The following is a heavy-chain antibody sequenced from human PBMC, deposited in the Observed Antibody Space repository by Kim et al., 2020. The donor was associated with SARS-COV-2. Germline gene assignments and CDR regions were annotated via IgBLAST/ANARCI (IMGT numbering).Heavy chain of an antibody. V-gene: IGHV3-30*01. Sequence: GRKTYSADSVKGRFIIPRDNSKNAVYLQMNSLRLEDSAVYFCARITWAFDIWGQGTLVTLSS. J-gene: IGHJ3*02. CDR3: ARITWAFDI. CDR2: GRKT. D-gene: IGHD3-10*01.